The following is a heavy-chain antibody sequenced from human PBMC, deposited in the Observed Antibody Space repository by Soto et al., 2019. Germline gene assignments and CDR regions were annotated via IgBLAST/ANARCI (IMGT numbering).Heavy chain of an antibody. CDR2: ISYDGSNK. J-gene: IGHJ6*02. V-gene: IGHV3-30*18. CDR1: GFTFSSYG. CDR3: VKDGGGGWPYYYGMDV. D-gene: IGHD6-19*01. Sequence: QVQLVESGGGVVQPGRSLRLSCAASGFTFSSYGMHWVRQAPGKGLEWVAVISYDGSNKYYADSVKSRFTSSRDNSKNTRYLQMCSLRPEDTAVYSSVKDGGGGWPYYYGMDVGGQGIPVPASS.